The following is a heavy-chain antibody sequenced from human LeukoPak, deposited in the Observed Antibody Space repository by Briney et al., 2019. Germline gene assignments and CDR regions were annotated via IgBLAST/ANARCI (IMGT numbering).Heavy chain of an antibody. J-gene: IGHJ4*02. CDR1: GFTFSSYA. Sequence: GGSLRLSCAASGFTFSSYAMSCVRQAPGKGLESFSAISGSGGSTYYADSVKGRFTISRDNSKNTLYLQMNSLRAEDTAVYYCANSEYYYGSGSYYDYWGQGTLVTVSS. V-gene: IGHV3-23*01. CDR2: ISGSGGST. CDR3: ANSEYYYGSGSYYDY. D-gene: IGHD3-10*01.